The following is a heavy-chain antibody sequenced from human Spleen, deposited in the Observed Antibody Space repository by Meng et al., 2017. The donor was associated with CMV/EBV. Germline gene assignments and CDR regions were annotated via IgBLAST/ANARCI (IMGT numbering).Heavy chain of an antibody. CDR2: IKHDGGEK. V-gene: IGHV3-7*01. CDR1: LNFNRYW. D-gene: IGHD2/OR15-2a*01. J-gene: IGHJ4*02. CDR3: ATTTTLYPAGRGIFDY. Sequence: LNFNRYWMSWVRQAPGKGLEWVAIIKHDGGEKNFVDSVKGRFTISRDNVKNSLYLQMNSLRAEDTAVYYCATTTTLYPAGRGIFDYWGQGTLVTVSS.